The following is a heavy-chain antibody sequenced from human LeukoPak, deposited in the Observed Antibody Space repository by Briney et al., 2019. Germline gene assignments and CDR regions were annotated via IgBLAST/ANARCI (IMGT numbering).Heavy chain of an antibody. J-gene: IGHJ3*02. Sequence: PSETLSLTCAVYVGSFSGYYWSWLRQPPGKGLEWIGEINHSGSTNNNPSLKSRVTLSVDTSKNQFSLTLSSVTAADTAVYYCAREGKSYPNDAFDIWGQGTMVTVSS. V-gene: IGHV4-34*01. CDR1: VGSFSGYY. CDR2: INHSGST. CDR3: AREGKSYPNDAFDI.